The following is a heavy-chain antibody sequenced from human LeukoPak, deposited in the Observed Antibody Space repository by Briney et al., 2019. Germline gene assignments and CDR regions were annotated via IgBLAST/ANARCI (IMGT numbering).Heavy chain of an antibody. D-gene: IGHD6-13*01. CDR1: GDSISSSSYY. CDR3: ARHESSSWYNYFQH. V-gene: IGHV4-39*01. CDR2: IYSSGST. J-gene: IGHJ1*01. Sequence: SETLSLTCTVSGDSISSSSYYWGWIRQPPGKGLEWIGTIYSSGSTYYHPSLKSRITISVDTSKNQFSLKLNSVTATDTAVYYCARHESSSWYNYFQHWGQGTLVTVSS.